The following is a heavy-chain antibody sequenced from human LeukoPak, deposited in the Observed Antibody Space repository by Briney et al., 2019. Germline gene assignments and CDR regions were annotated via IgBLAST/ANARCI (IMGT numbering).Heavy chain of an antibody. CDR1: GGSISSSSYY. CDR2: IYYSGST. CDR3: ARGYCSGGSCYFVY. D-gene: IGHD2-15*01. Sequence: PSETLSLTCTVSGGSISSSSYYWGWIRQPPGKGLEWIGSIYYSGSTYYNSSLKSRVTISVDTSKNQFSLKLSSVTAADTAVYYCARGYCSGGSCYFVYWGQGTLVTVSS. J-gene: IGHJ4*02. V-gene: IGHV4-39*01.